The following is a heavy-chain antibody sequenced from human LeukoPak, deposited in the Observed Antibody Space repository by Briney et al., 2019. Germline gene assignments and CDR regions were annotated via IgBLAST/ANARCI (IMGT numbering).Heavy chain of an antibody. CDR3: ARSPAGYYDSSGYYHTYYYGMDV. J-gene: IGHJ6*02. CDR1: GFTFSSYS. D-gene: IGHD3-22*01. Sequence: GGSLRLSCAASGFTFSSYSMNWVRQAPGKGLEWVSSISSSSSYIYYADSVKGRFTISRDNAKNSLYLQMNSLRAEDTAVYYCARSPAGYYDSSGYYHTYYYGMDVWGQGTMVTVSS. CDR2: ISSSSSYI. V-gene: IGHV3-21*01.